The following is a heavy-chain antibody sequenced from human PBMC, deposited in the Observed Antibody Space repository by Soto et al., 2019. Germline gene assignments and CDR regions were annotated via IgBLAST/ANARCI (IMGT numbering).Heavy chain of an antibody. D-gene: IGHD6-6*01. CDR2: ISNDASNK. CDR3: AKDGIVGRPSRTWFDY. J-gene: IGHJ4*02. V-gene: IGHV3-30*18. Sequence: QVQLVESGGGVVQPGRSLRLSCATSGFIFSSYGMHWVRQTPGKGLEWVAAISNDASNKEYVDSVKGRFTISRDNSKNTLYLQMDSLRLEDTATYYRAKDGIVGRPSRTWFDYWGQGTLVTVSS. CDR1: GFIFSSYG.